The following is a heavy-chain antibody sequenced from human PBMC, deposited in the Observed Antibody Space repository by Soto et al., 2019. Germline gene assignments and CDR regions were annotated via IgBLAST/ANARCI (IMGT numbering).Heavy chain of an antibody. V-gene: IGHV4-61*01. D-gene: IGHD3-22*01. J-gene: IGHJ4*01. CDR1: GGSVSSGSYY. CDR3: ARLGGYYQAFDQ. CDR2: INQTGST. Sequence: SETLSLTCTVSGGSVSSGSYYWSWIRQPPGKGLEWVGEINQTGSTNYNPSLKSRVTMSVDTSKNQFSLKLRSVTAADTAVYFCARLGGYYQAFDQWGQGALVTVSS.